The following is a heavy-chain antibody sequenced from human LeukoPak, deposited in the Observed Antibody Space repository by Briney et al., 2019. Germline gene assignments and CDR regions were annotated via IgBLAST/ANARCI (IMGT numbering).Heavy chain of an antibody. CDR2: ISYDGSNK. V-gene: IGHV3-30*04. J-gene: IGHJ4*02. Sequence: GGSLRLSCAASAFSINYYAMNWVRQAPGKGLEWVAVISYDGSNKYYADSVKGRFTISRDNSKNTLYLQMNSLRAEDTAVYYCARENGSSWSIDYWGQGTLVTVSS. D-gene: IGHD6-13*01. CDR3: ARENGSSWSIDY. CDR1: AFSINYYA.